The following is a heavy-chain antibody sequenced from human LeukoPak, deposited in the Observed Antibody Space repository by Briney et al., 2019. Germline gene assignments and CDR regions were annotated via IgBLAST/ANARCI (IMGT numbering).Heavy chain of an antibody. CDR3: ARTQFCSGGSCYQHYFDY. D-gene: IGHD2-15*01. V-gene: IGHV4-59*01. Sequence: SETLSLTCTVSGGSISSYYWSWIRQPPGKGLEWIGYIYYRGSTNYNPSLKSRVTISVDTSKNQFSLKLSSVTAADTAVYYCARTQFCSGGSCYQHYFDYWGQGTLVTVSS. CDR1: GGSISSYY. J-gene: IGHJ4*02. CDR2: IYYRGST.